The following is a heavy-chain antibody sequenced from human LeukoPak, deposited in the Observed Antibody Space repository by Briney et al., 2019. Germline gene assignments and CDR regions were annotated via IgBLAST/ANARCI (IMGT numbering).Heavy chain of an antibody. V-gene: IGHV3-7*03. Sequence: GGSLRLSCAASGFTLSGYWMSWVRQAPGRGLEWVANIKQDGSEKHYVDSVKGRFTISRDNAKNSLYLQMNSLRAEDTAVYYCARDSHASSWYQDYWGQGTLVTVSS. CDR1: GFTLSGYW. J-gene: IGHJ4*02. CDR3: ARDSHASSWYQDY. CDR2: IKQDGSEK. D-gene: IGHD6-13*01.